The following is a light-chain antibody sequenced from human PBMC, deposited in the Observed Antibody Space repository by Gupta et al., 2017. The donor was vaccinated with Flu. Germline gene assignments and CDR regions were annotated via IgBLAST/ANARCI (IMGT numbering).Light chain of an antibody. CDR2: DAS. CDR1: QSVSSY. J-gene: IGKJ5*01. Sequence: EIVLTQSPATLSLSPGERATLSCRASQSVSSYLAWYQQKPGQAPRLLIYDASNRATGIPARFSGSGSGTDVTLTISSREPEDFAVYYCQQRSNWPSITFGQGTQLEIK. CDR3: QQRSNWPSIT. V-gene: IGKV3-11*01.